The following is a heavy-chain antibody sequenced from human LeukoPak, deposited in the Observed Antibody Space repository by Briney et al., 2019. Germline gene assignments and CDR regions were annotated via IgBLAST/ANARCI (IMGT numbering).Heavy chain of an antibody. CDR2: ISGSGDRT. V-gene: IGHV3-23*01. Sequence: WGALRLSCSAPGFTFSSYSKKWGRQAPGKGLGWGSTISGSGDRTYYADSVKGRFTISRDNSKNTLFLQMNSLRAEDTAVYYCAKGYYGSGSYGWFDYWGQGTLVTVSS. CDR3: AKGYYGSGSYGWFDY. J-gene: IGHJ4*02. CDR1: GFTFSSYS. D-gene: IGHD3-10*01.